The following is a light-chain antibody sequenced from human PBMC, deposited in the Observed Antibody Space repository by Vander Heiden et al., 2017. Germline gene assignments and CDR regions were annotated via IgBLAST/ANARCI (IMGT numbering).Light chain of an antibody. Sequence: DIVMTQSPDSLAVSLGERATINCKSSQSVLYSSNNKNYLAWYQQKPGQPPKLLIYGASTRESGVPERFSGSGSGTDFTLTISSLQAEDVAVYYCQQYYSTPYTFGQGTKLEIK. CDR3: QQYYSTPYT. CDR1: QSVLYSSNNKNY. V-gene: IGKV4-1*01. CDR2: GAS. J-gene: IGKJ2*01.